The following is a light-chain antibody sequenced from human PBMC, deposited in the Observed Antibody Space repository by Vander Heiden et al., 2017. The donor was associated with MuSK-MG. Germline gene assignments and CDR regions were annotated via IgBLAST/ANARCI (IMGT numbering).Light chain of an antibody. J-gene: IGLJ1*01. CDR2: DVS. V-gene: IGLV2-14*03. Sequence: QSALTQPASLSGSPGQSITIACTGTSSDVGGYNYVSWYQQHPGKAPKVMIYDVSNRPSGVSNRFSGSKSGSTASLTISGLQAEDEADYYCSSYTSSSTFVFGTGTKVTVL. CDR1: SSDVGGYNY. CDR3: SSYTSSSTFV.